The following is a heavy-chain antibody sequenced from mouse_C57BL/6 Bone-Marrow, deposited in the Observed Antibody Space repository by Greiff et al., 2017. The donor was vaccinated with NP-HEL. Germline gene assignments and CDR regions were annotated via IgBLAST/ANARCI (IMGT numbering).Heavy chain of an antibody. CDR3: ARDPYYGSSYAMDY. V-gene: IGHV1-64*01. CDR2: IHPNSGST. D-gene: IGHD1-1*01. CDR1: GYTFTSYW. Sequence: QVQLQQPGAELVKPGASVKLSCKASGYTFTSYWMHWVKQRPGQGLGWIGMIHPNSGSTNYNEKFKSKATLTVDKSSSTAYMQLSSLTSEDSAVYYCARDPYYGSSYAMDYWGQGTSVTVSS. J-gene: IGHJ4*01.